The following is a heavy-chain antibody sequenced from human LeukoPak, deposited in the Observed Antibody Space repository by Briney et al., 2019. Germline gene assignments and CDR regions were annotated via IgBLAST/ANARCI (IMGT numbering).Heavy chain of an antibody. Sequence: GGSLRLSCAASGCTFSSYGMHWVRQAPGKGLEWVAVISYDGSNKYYADSVKGRFTISRDNSKNTLYLQMNSLRAEDTAVYYCAKGPPHSGYDVGFDYWGQGTLVTVSS. CDR3: AKGPPHSGYDVGFDY. D-gene: IGHD5-12*01. V-gene: IGHV3-30*18. J-gene: IGHJ4*02. CDR1: GCTFSSYG. CDR2: ISYDGSNK.